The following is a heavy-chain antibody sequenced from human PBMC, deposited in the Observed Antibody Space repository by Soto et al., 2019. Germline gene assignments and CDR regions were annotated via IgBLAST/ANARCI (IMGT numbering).Heavy chain of an antibody. V-gene: IGHV1-46*01. CDR1: GYTFTSYY. CDR3: ARDGTGWFGESYFDY. Sequence: GASVKVSCKASGYTFTSYYMHWVRQAPGQGLEWMGIINPSGGSTSYAQKFQGRVTMTRDTSTSTVYMELSSLRSEDTAVYYCARDGTGWFGESYFDYWGQGTLVTVSS. J-gene: IGHJ4*02. D-gene: IGHD3-10*01. CDR2: INPSGGST.